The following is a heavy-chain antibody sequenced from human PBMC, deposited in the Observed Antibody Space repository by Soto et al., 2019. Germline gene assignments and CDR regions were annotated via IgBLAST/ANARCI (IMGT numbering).Heavy chain of an antibody. Sequence: ASVKVSCKASGYTFTNYGISWVRQAPGQGLEWMGWISAYNGNTNYAQRLQGRVTMTTDTSTNTAYMELRSLRSDDTAVYYCARDGYPASPWLDPWGQGTLVTVPS. D-gene: IGHD5-12*01. CDR2: ISAYNGNT. J-gene: IGHJ5*02. V-gene: IGHV1-18*01. CDR1: GYTFTNYG. CDR3: ARDGYPASPWLDP.